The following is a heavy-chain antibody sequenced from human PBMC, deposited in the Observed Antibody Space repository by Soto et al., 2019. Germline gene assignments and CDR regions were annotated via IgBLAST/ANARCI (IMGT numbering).Heavy chain of an antibody. CDR3: AKDKLSSTDAFDS. CDR2: ISYDGSNK. J-gene: IGHJ3*02. CDR1: GFTFSNFG. Sequence: GGSLRLSCAASGFTFSNFGMHWVRQAPGKGLEWVALISYDGSNKYYADSVKGRFTISRDTSKNTLYLQMSSLRAEDTAVYYCAKDKLSSTDAFDSWGDGTMVTVSS. V-gene: IGHV3-30*18.